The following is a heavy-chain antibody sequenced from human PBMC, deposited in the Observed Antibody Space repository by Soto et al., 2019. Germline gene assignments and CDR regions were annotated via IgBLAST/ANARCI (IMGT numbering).Heavy chain of an antibody. Sequence: GGSLRLSCAASGFSFRNAWMSWVRQAPWKGLEWVGHIKSQGDGGTRDYAAPVKGRFTISRDDSKNTLFLQMNSLKNEDTAVYFCTTDLQAYCDGTTCYAGNYYSDDMDVWGQGTTVTVSS. J-gene: IGHJ6*02. CDR3: TTDLQAYCDGTTCYAGNYYSDDMDV. V-gene: IGHV3-15*01. CDR1: GFSFRNAW. CDR2: IKSQGDGGTR. D-gene: IGHD2-2*01.